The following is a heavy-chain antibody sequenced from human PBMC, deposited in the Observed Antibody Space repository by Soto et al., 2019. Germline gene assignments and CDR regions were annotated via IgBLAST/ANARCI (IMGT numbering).Heavy chain of an antibody. CDR1: GGSISSSSYY. V-gene: IGHV4-39*01. J-gene: IGHJ5*02. CDR2: IYYSGST. Sequence: TCTVSGGSISSSSYYWGWIRQPPGKGLEWIGSIYYSGSTYYNPSLKSRVTISVDTSKNQFSLKLSSVTAADTAVYYCARHLKQQLARGWFDPWGQGTLVTVSS. D-gene: IGHD6-13*01. CDR3: ARHLKQQLARGWFDP.